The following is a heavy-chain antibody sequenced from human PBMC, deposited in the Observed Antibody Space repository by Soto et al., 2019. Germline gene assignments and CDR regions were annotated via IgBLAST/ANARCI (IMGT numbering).Heavy chain of an antibody. J-gene: IGHJ4*02. Sequence: SETLSLTCAVSGYSISSGYYWGCIRQPPGKGLEWIASIYHSGTTYYNPSLKSRVTISVDTSKNQFSLKLYSVKAAHTAVYYFARVGGHQYYDDSSGYYYFDYWGQGTLVTVSS. CDR2: IYHSGTT. D-gene: IGHD3-22*01. V-gene: IGHV4-38-2*01. CDR1: GYSISSGYY. CDR3: ARVGGHQYYDDSSGYYYFDY.